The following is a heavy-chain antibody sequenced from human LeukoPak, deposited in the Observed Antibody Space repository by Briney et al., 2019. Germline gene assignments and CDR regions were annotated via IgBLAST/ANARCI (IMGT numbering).Heavy chain of an antibody. J-gene: IGHJ4*02. CDR1: GFTVSSNY. Sequence: GGSLRLSCAASGFTVSSNYMSCVRQAPGKGLEWVSDIYSGGSTYYADSVKGRFTISRDNSKNTLYLQMNSLRAEDTAVYYCAARSNRITIFGVVIPLTDYWGQGTLVTVSS. CDR3: AARSNRITIFGVVIPLTDY. D-gene: IGHD3-3*01. CDR2: IYSGGST. V-gene: IGHV3-66*01.